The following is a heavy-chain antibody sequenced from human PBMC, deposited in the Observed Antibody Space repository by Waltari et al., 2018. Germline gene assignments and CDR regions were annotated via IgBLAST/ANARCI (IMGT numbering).Heavy chain of an antibody. V-gene: IGHV3-21*01. CDR3: ARKGYYDSSGYYYVDY. J-gene: IGHJ4*02. D-gene: IGHD3-22*01. Sequence: EVQLVESGGGLVTPGGSLRLSCAASGFTFSSYSMNWVRQAPGKGLEWVSSISSSSSYIYYADSVKGRFTISRDNDKNSLYLQMNSLRAEDTAVYYCARKGYYDSSGYYYVDYWGQGTLVTVSS. CDR1: GFTFSSYS. CDR2: ISSSSSYI.